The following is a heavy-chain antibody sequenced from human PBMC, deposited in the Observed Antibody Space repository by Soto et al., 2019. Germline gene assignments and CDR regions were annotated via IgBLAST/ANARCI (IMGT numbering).Heavy chain of an antibody. D-gene: IGHD6-13*01. CDR1: GYTFTSTW. CDR3: ARARYSSSWYGGFDY. Sequence: ASVKVSCKASGYTFTSTWMHWVRQAPGQGLEWMGIINPSGGSTSYAQKFQGRVTMTRDTSTSTVYMELSSLRSEDTAVYYCARARYSSSWYGGFDYWGQGTLVTVSS. CDR2: INPSGGST. J-gene: IGHJ4*02. V-gene: IGHV1-46*01.